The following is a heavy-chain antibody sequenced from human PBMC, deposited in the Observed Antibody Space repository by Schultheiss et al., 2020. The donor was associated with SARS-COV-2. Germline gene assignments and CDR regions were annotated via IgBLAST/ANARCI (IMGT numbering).Heavy chain of an antibody. D-gene: IGHD3-3*01. CDR1: GGSMSDDY. CDR3: ARARDFWSGYGY. Sequence: SQTLSLTCTVSGGSMSDDYWSWIRQPAGKGLEWIGRIYTSGSTNYNPSLKSRVTMSVDTSKNQFSLKLSSVTAADTAVYYCARARDFWSGYGYWGQGTLVTVSS. J-gene: IGHJ4*02. CDR2: IYTSGST. V-gene: IGHV4-4*07.